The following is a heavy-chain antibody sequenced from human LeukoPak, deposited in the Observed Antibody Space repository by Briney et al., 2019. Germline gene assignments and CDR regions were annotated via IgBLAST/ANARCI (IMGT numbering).Heavy chain of an antibody. CDR1: GGSISSSSYY. CDR3: AKRAVAGFFDY. V-gene: IGHV4-39*07. D-gene: IGHD6-19*01. CDR2: IYYSGST. Sequence: SETLSLTCTVSGGSISSSSYYWGWIRQPPGKGLEWIGSIYYSGSTYYNPSLKSRVTISVDTSKNQFSLKLSSVTAADTAVYYCAKRAVAGFFDYWGQGTLVTVSS. J-gene: IGHJ4*02.